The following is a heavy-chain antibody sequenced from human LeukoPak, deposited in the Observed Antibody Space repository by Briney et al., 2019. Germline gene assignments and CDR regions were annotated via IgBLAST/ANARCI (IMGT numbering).Heavy chain of an antibody. V-gene: IGHV4-30-4*01. CDR2: IYYSGST. D-gene: IGHD4-23*01. CDR3: ARRGVPAIGGFDY. J-gene: IGHJ4*02. Sequence: PSQTLSLTCTVSGGSISSGDYYWRWIRQPPGKGLEWIGYIYYSGSTYYNPSLKSRVTISVDTSKNQFSLKLSSVTAADTAVYYCARRGVPAIGGFDYWGQGTLVTVSS. CDR1: GGSISSGDYY.